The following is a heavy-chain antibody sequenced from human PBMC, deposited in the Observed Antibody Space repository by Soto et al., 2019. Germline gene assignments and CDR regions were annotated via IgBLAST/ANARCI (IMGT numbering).Heavy chain of an antibody. J-gene: IGHJ4*02. CDR1: GFNFGVHA. V-gene: IGHV3-49*04. Sequence: GESLKISCSASGFNFGVHAMSWVRQAPGQGLEWVGFIRRKAYGGTTDYAASVKGRFTISRDDSKSIAYLYMNSLKIEDTAVYYCTRSLAIDFDSWGQGTLVTVSS. CDR2: IRRKAYGGTT. CDR3: TRSLAIDFDS.